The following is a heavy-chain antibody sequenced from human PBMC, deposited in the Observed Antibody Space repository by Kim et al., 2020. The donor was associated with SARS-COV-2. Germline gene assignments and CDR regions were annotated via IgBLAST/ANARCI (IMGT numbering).Heavy chain of an antibody. CDR3: AREGSMVTTSRYFQH. CDR1: GGSISSYY. Sequence: SETLSLTCTVSGGSISSYYWSWIRQPPGKGLEWIGYIYYSGSTNYNPSLKSRVTISVDTSKNQFSLKLSSVTAADTAVYYCAREGSMVTTSRYFQHWGQGTLVTVSS. D-gene: IGHD4-17*01. V-gene: IGHV4-59*01. J-gene: IGHJ1*01. CDR2: IYYSGST.